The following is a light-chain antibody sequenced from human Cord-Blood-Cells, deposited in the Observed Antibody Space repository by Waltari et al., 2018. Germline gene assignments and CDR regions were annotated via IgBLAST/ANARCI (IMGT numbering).Light chain of an antibody. CDR3: SSYTSSSTFVV. V-gene: IGLV2-14*01. Sequence: QSALTQPASVSGSPGQSITIPCTGTSSHVGGXNYVXXYQPHPGKAPKLIIYDVSKRPSGVSNRFSGSKSGNTASLTISGLQAEDEADYYCSSYTSSSTFVVFGGGTKLTVL. CDR2: DVS. CDR1: SSHVGGXNY. J-gene: IGLJ2*01.